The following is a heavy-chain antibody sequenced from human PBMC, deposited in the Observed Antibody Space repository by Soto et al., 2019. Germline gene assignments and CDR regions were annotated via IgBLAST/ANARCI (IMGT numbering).Heavy chain of an antibody. Sequence: QVQLQESGPGLVKPSETLSLTCTVSGGSISSYYWSWIRKPPGKGLEWIGYIYYSGSTNYNPSLKRRDTIAVDTSKNRFFPKLGSVTAADTAVDYCARSDGRYWGQGTLVTVSS. CDR2: IYYSGST. CDR1: GGSISSYY. J-gene: IGHJ4*02. CDR3: ARSDGRY. V-gene: IGHV4-59*01.